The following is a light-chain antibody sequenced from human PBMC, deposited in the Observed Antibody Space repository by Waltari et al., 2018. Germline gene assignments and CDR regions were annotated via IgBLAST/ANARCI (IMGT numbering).Light chain of an antibody. Sequence: SYELTQSPSVSVSPGQTASLTCSGDNFAEKPVSWYQLRPGQSPLLVISHDNKRPSGIPERFSGSNSGNTATLTISGTQSMDEADYYCQAWDNSVVFGGGTKLTVL. CDR1: NFAEKP. J-gene: IGLJ2*01. CDR3: QAWDNSVV. CDR2: HDN. V-gene: IGLV3-1*01.